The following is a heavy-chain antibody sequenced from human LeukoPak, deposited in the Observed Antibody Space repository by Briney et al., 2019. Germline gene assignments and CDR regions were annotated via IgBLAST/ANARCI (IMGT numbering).Heavy chain of an antibody. Sequence: GGSLRLSCAVYGFTFDDYAMHWVRQAPGKGLEWVSGISWNSGSIGYADSVKGRFTISRDNAKNSLYLQMNSLRAEDTAVYYCARDGSRGNLVTAPDFWGQGTLVTVSS. CDR3: ARDGSRGNLVTAPDF. V-gene: IGHV3-9*01. CDR2: ISWNSGSI. D-gene: IGHD2-21*02. J-gene: IGHJ4*02. CDR1: GFTFDDYA.